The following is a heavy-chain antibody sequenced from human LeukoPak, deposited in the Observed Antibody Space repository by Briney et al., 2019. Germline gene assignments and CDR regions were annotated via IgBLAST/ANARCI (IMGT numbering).Heavy chain of an antibody. Sequence: MTSETLSLTCAVYGGSFSGYYWSWIRQPPGKGLEWIGEINHSGSTHYNPSLKSRVTISVDTSKNQFSLKLSSVTAADTAVYYCARGRQLWHRTTFDYWGQGTLVTVSS. CDR3: ARGRQLWHRTTFDY. CDR2: INHSGST. CDR1: GGSFSGYY. J-gene: IGHJ4*02. D-gene: IGHD5-18*01. V-gene: IGHV4-34*01.